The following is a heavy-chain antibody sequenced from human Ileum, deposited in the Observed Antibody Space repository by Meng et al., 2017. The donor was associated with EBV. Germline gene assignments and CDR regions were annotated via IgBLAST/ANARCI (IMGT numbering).Heavy chain of an antibody. CDR2: IYYSGST. Sequence: QVQLEALVPGLVKPSETLSITCTVSGGSISSYYWSWIRQPPGKGLEWIGYIYYSGSTNYNPSLKSRVTISVATSKNQFSLNLSSVTAADTAVYYCARGGWSLDYWGQGTLVTVSS. V-gene: IGHV4-59*08. D-gene: IGHD2-15*01. J-gene: IGHJ4*02. CDR3: ARGGWSLDY. CDR1: GGSISSYY.